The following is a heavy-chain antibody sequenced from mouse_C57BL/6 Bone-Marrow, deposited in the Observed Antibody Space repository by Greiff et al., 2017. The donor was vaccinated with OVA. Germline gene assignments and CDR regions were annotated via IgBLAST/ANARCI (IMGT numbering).Heavy chain of an antibody. J-gene: IGHJ2*01. Sequence: VTLKVSGPGLLQPSQTLSLTCSFSGFSLSTSCMGVSWNRQPSGKGLEWLVHIDWDDDKRATPSLENRLTISKDTSRNHVVLKITSVDTADTATDYCSRTEYDVDSFDYWGQGTTLTVSS. V-gene: IGHV8-12*01. D-gene: IGHD2-3*01. CDR2: IDWDDDK. CDR3: SRTEYDVDSFDY. CDR1: GFSLSTSCMG.